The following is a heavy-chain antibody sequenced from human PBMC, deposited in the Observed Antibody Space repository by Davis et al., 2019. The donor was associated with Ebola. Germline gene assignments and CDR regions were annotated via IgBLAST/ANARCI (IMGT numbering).Heavy chain of an antibody. J-gene: IGHJ4*02. CDR2: INDDGSDK. D-gene: IGHD5-24*01. V-gene: IGHV3-7*01. Sequence: GGSLRLSCAASGFTFSSYSMNWVRQAPGKGLEWVAKINDDGSDKYYVDSVKGRFTISRDNAKNSLYLQMNSLRAEDTAVYYCARERWLQLRSCYFDYWGQGTLVTVSS. CDR3: ARERWLQLRSCYFDY. CDR1: GFTFSSYS.